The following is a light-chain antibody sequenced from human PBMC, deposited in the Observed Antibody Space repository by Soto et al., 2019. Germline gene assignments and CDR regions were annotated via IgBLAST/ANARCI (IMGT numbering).Light chain of an antibody. CDR2: GAS. CDR3: QQYHKWPPFT. J-gene: IGKJ4*01. V-gene: IGKV3-15*01. CDR1: QSVSSN. Sequence: EVGMTQSPATLSVSPGERATLSCRTSQSVSSNLAWYQQKPGQTPRLLMYGASTRATGIPARFSGSGSGTEFTLTISSLQSEDFAVYYCQQYHKWPPFTFGGGTKVDIK.